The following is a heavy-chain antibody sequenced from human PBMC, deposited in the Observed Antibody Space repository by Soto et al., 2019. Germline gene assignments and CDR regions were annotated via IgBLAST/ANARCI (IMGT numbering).Heavy chain of an antibody. V-gene: IGHV4-4*07. D-gene: IGHD2-15*01. Sequence: SETLSLTCAVSVDSFSSYYWSWIRQPAGRGLEWIGRIYISGSTDYNPSLKGRVSMSVDRSKNQFSLKLTSVTAADTAVYYCVRDCSGGGCYSDYGMDVWGQGTTVTVSS. CDR1: VDSFSSYY. J-gene: IGHJ6*02. CDR2: IYISGST. CDR3: VRDCSGGGCYSDYGMDV.